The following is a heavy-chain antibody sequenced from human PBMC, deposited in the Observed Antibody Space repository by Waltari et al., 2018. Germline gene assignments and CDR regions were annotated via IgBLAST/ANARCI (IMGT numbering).Heavy chain of an antibody. D-gene: IGHD6-13*01. CDR2: IYSGGST. CDR1: GFTVSSNY. CDR3: ARDGSSSWYPSFDY. J-gene: IGHJ4*02. Sequence: EVQLVESGGGLIQPGGSLRLSCAASGFTVSSNYMSWVRQAPGKGLEWVLVIYSGGSTYYADSVKGRFTISRDNSKNTLYLQMNSLRAEDTAVYYCARDGSSSWYPSFDYWGQGTLVTVSS. V-gene: IGHV3-53*01.